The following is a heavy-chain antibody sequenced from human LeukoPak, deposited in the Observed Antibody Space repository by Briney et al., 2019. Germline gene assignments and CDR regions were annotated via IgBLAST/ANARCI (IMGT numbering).Heavy chain of an antibody. V-gene: IGHV3-13*04. CDR3: ARSLLAGTRGAFDI. J-gene: IGHJ3*02. D-gene: IGHD6-19*01. CDR1: GFTFSSYD. Sequence: GGSLRLSCAASGFTFSSYDMHWVRQATGKGLEWVSAIGTAGDTYYPGSVKGRFTISRENAKNSLYLQMNSLRAGDTAVYYCARSLLAGTRGAFDIWGQGTKVTVSS. CDR2: IGTAGDT.